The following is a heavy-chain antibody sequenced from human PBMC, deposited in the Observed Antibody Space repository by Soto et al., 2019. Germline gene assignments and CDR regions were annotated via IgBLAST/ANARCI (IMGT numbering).Heavy chain of an antibody. D-gene: IGHD5-12*01. J-gene: IGHJ4*02. V-gene: IGHV4-61*01. Sequence: QVQLQESGPGLVKPSETLSLTCNVSGGSVSSGSYFWSWIRQPPGKGLEWIGYIYNSGNTKYNPSLNMRVTIAADTSKNHFSLKLRSVPAADTAVYYCAREGRVATFDYWGQGSLVTVSS. CDR1: GGSVSSGSYF. CDR2: IYNSGNT. CDR3: AREGRVATFDY.